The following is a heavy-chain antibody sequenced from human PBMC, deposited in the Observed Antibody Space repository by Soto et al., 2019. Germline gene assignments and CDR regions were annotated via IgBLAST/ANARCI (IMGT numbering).Heavy chain of an antibody. CDR3: ARDGYILTGYYSRPDAFDI. CDR2: IYNSGST. J-gene: IGHJ3*02. CDR1: GGSISSYY. D-gene: IGHD3-9*01. Sequence: SETLSLTCTVSGGSISSYYWSWLRQPPGKGLEWIGYIYNSGSTNYNPSLKSRVTISVDTSKNQFSLKLSSVTAADTAVYYCARDGYILTGYYSRPDAFDIWGQGTMVTVSS. V-gene: IGHV4-59*08.